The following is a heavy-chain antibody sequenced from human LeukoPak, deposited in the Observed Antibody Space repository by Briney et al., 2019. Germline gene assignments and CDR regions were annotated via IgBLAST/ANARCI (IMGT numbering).Heavy chain of an antibody. V-gene: IGHV4-31*03. CDR1: GGSISSGGYY. CDR2: IYYSGST. J-gene: IGHJ5*02. D-gene: IGHD6-13*01. Sequence: SQTLSLTCTVSGGSISSGGYYWSWIRQHPGKGLEWIGYIYYSGSTYYNPSLESRVTISVDTSKNQFSLKLSSVTAADTAVYCCARVGLAAAVFDPWGQGTLVTVSS. CDR3: ARVGLAAAVFDP.